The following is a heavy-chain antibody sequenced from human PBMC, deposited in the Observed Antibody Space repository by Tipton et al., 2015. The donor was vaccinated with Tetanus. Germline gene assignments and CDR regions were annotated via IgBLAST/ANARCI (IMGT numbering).Heavy chain of an antibody. D-gene: IGHD6-19*01. J-gene: IGHJ4*02. CDR1: GLIVSSHY. V-gene: IGHV3-53*01. CDR2: MYSGGDA. Sequence: GSLRLSCVASGLIVSSHYMSWVRQAPGKGLEWASVMYSGGDAYYVDSVKGRFSISRDNAKNTLYLQMNSLRVEDTAVYYCVRDGGSSGWLAYWGQGTLVTVSS. CDR3: VRDGGSSGWLAY.